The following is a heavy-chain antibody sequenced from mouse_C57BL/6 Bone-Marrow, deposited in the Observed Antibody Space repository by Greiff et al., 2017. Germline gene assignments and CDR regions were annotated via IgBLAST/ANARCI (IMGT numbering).Heavy chain of an antibody. CDR3: ARKALFYYGYDEGFAY. J-gene: IGHJ3*01. CDR1: GYTFPSYW. V-gene: IGHV1-59*01. CDR2: IDPSDSYT. Sequence: VQLQQPGAELVRPGTSVKLSCKASGYTFPSYWMHWVKQRPGQGLAWIGVIDPSDSYTNYNQKFQGKATLTVDTSSSTSYMQLSSLTSEDSAVYYCARKALFYYGYDEGFAYWGQGTLVTVSA. D-gene: IGHD2-2*01.